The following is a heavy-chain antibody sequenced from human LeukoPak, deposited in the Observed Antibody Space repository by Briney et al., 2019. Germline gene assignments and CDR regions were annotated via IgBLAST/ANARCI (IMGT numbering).Heavy chain of an antibody. V-gene: IGHV3-66*02. CDR2: IYSGDST. Sequence: PGGSLRLSCVASGFTVSSNYMSWVRQAPGKGLERASLIYSGDSTYSEDSVQGRLTFSRDNSKNTLYLQMNSLRAEDTAVYYGAISLSAFDIWGQGTMVTVSS. CDR3: AISLSAFDI. CDR1: GFTVSSNY. J-gene: IGHJ3*02.